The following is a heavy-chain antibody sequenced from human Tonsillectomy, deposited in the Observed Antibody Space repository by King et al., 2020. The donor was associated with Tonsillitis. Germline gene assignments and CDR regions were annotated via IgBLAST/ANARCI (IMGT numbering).Heavy chain of an antibody. CDR2: ISWNSGNI. Sequence: QLVQSGGGLVQPGRSLRLSCAASGFTFDNYAMHWVRQAPGKGLEWVSGISWNSGNIGYADSVKGRFTISRDNAKNSLHLQLNSLRTDDTALYYCVKVRAAAPGLFDYWGQGTLVTVSS. V-gene: IGHV3-9*01. J-gene: IGHJ4*02. CDR3: VKVRAAAPGLFDY. D-gene: IGHD6-13*01. CDR1: GFTFDNYA.